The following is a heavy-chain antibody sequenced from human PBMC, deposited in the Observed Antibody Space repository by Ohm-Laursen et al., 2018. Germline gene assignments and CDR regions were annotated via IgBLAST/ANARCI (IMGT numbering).Heavy chain of an antibody. J-gene: IGHJ4*02. V-gene: IGHV3-23*01. CDR2: ISGSGGSI. CDR3: ARGFSPRKYYFDY. Sequence: SLRLSCSASGFTFSSYAMSWVRQAPGKGLEWVSAISGSGGSIYYADSVKGRFTISRDNAKNSLYLQMNSLRAEDTAVYYCARGFSPRKYYFDYWGQGTLVTVSS. CDR1: GFTFSSYA.